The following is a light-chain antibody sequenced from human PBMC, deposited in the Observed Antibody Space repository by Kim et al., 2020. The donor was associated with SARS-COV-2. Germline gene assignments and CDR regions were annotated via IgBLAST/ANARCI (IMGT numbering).Light chain of an antibody. Sequence: PGQRVTISCSGSSSNIGSNYVYWFQQLPGTAPALLIYKNNQRPSGVPDRFSGSKSGTSASLAISGLRSEDEADYYCAAWDDSLNVVFGGGTQLTVL. CDR2: KNN. V-gene: IGLV1-47*01. CDR3: AAWDDSLNVV. CDR1: SSNIGSNY. J-gene: IGLJ2*01.